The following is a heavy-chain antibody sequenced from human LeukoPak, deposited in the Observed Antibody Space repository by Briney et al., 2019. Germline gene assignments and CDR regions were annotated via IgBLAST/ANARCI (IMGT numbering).Heavy chain of an antibody. CDR1: GFTFSVAA. CDR3: AKDPNGDYIGAFDM. Sequence: PGGSLRLSCAASGFTFSVAAMTWVRQAPGKGLEWVSLIGASGESTYYADSVKGRFTISRDNFKNTLYLQMNSLRAEDTALYHCAKDPNGDYIGAFDMWGQGTMVTVSS. CDR2: IGASGEST. J-gene: IGHJ3*02. D-gene: IGHD4-17*01. V-gene: IGHV3-23*01.